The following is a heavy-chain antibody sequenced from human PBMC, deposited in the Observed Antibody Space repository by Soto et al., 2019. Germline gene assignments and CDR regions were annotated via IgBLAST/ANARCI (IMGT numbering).Heavy chain of an antibody. V-gene: IGHV4-61*01. J-gene: IGHJ4*02. CDR2: IYYSGST. CDR1: GCSINSGCYS. Sequence: WGTLSLTFAVSGCSINSGCYSWSWLQTPPGKGLEWIGYIYYSGSTNYNPSLKSRVTMSVDTSKNQFSLKLSSVTAADTAVYYCARDIRGYSRALDCWGQGNLVT. CDR3: ARDIRGYSRALDC. D-gene: IGHD5-18*01.